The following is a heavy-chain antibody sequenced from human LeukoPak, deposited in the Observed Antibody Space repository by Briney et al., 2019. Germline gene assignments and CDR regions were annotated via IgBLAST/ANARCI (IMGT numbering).Heavy chain of an antibody. CDR1: GGTFSSYA. CDR2: IIPILGIA. D-gene: IGHD4-17*01. Sequence: GASVKVSCKASGGTFSSYAISWVRQAPGQGLEWMGRIIPILGIANYAQKFQGRVTITADKSTSTAYMELSSLRSEDTAVYYCARADYGDYFGAFDIWGQGTMVTVSS. CDR3: ARADYGDYFGAFDI. J-gene: IGHJ3*02. V-gene: IGHV1-69*04.